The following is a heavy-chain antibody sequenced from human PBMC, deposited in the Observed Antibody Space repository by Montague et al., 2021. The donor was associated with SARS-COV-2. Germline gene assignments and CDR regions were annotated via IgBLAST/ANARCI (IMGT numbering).Heavy chain of an antibody. CDR1: GGSFSGYY. V-gene: IGHV4-34*01. D-gene: IGHD6-13*01. CDR3: ARGPKAAGKAFYYYYGMDV. J-gene: IGHJ6*02. Sequence: SETLSLTCAVYGGSFSGYYWSWIRQPPGKGLEWMGEINHSGSTNYNPSLKSRVTISVDTSKNQFSPKLSSVTAADTAVYYCARGPKAAGKAFYYYYGMDVWGQGTTVTVSS. CDR2: INHSGST.